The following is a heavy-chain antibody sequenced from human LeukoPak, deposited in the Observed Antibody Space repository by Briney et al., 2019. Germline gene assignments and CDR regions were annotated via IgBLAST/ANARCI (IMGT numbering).Heavy chain of an antibody. V-gene: IGHV1-8*01. Sequence: GASVKVSCKASGYTFTSYDINWVRQATGQGLEWMGWMNPNSGNTGYAQKFQGRVTITRNTSISTAYMELSSLRSEDTAVYYCARGVRLRQQWLVLGYYYYYMDVWGKGTTVTVSS. CDR1: GYTFTSYD. CDR2: MNPNSGNT. CDR3: ARGVRLRQQWLVLGYYYYYMDV. D-gene: IGHD6-19*01. J-gene: IGHJ6*03.